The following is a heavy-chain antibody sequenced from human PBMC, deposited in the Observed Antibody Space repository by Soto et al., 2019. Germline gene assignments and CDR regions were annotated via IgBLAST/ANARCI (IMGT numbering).Heavy chain of an antibody. Sequence: PSETLSLTCTVSGGSIGSYYWSWIRQPPGKALEWIGYVYYTGLTNYNPSLKSRVIISADTSKNQISLNVASLTAADTALYYCARGPDSYGLDSWGQGTLVTVSS. CDR1: GGSIGSYY. V-gene: IGHV4-59*01. D-gene: IGHD4-17*01. J-gene: IGHJ5*01. CDR2: VYYTGLT. CDR3: ARGPDSYGLDS.